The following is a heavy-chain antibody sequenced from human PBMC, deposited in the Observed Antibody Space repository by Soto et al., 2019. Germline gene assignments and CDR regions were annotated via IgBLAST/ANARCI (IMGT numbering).Heavy chain of an antibody. Sequence: SQTLSITCASSGDSVSSNSAAWNWIGKSPSRGLEWLGKTYYRSKWYNEYAESVKGRITINPDTSKNQFSLQLNSVTPEDTAVYYCTRTRGTSGWDDYYYFGMDVWGQGTTVTSP. D-gene: IGHD6-19*01. J-gene: IGHJ6*02. CDR2: TYYRSKWYN. CDR1: GDSVSSNSAA. CDR3: TRTRGTSGWDDYYYFGMDV. V-gene: IGHV6-1*01.